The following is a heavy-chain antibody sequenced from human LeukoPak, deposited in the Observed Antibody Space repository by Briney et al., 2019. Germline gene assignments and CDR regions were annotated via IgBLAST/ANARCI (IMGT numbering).Heavy chain of an antibody. V-gene: IGHV5-51*01. J-gene: IGHJ3*02. CDR1: GYSFTSYW. CDR2: IYPGDSDT. D-gene: IGHD3-10*01. Sequence: GESLKISCKGSGYSFTSYWIGWVRQMPGKGLEWMGIIYPGDSDTRYSPSFQGQVTISADKSISTAYLQLSSLRATDTAMFYCARQASSGSWRAFDIWGQGTMVTVSS. CDR3: ARQASSGSWRAFDI.